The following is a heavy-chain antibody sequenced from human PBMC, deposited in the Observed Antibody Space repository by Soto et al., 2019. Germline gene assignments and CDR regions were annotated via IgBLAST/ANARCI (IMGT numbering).Heavy chain of an antibody. D-gene: IGHD5-12*01. Sequence: GASVKVSCKASGYTFTAYYMHWVRQAPGQGLEWMGWINPNSGGTNYAQKFQGRVTMTRDTSISTAYMELSRLRSDDTAVYYCARDVFLGGYESGYWGQGTLVTVSS. V-gene: IGHV1-2*02. CDR2: INPNSGGT. CDR1: GYTFTAYY. CDR3: ARDVFLGGYESGY. J-gene: IGHJ4*02.